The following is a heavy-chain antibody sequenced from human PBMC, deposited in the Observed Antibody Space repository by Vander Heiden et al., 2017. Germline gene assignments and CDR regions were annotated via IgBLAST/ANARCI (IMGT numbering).Heavy chain of an antibody. J-gene: IGHJ6*02. D-gene: IGHD6-6*01. CDR3: ARRSSYYYYYYGMDV. V-gene: IGHV1-69*01. Sequence: QAQLVQSGSEVQKQGSSVKVSCKPSGGTFSSYAISWVRQAPGQGLEWMGGIIPIFGTANYAQKFQGRVTITADESTSTAYMELSSLRSEDTAVYYCARRSSYYYYYYGMDVWGQGTTVTVSS. CDR1: GGTFSSYA. CDR2: IIPIFGTA.